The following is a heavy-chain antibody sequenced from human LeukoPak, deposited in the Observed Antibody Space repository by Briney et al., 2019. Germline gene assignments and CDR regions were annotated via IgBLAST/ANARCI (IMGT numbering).Heavy chain of an antibody. V-gene: IGHV1-18*04. CDR2: ISGYNGNT. CDR1: GYTFSSYD. J-gene: IGHJ4*02. Sequence: ASVKVSCKASGYTFSSYDITWVRQAPGQGLEWMGWISGYNGNTNYAQKFQDRVTMTTDTSTSTVYMEMRSLRSDDTAMYYCARGGIVVTPAVKRQPSDYWGQGTLVTVSS. CDR3: ARGGIVVTPAVKRQPSDY. D-gene: IGHD2-2*01.